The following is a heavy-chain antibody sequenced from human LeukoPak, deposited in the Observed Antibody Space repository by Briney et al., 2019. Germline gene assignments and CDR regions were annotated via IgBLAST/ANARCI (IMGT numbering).Heavy chain of an antibody. CDR1: GYTFTNYW. CDR2: IYPRDSDT. V-gene: IGHV5-51*01. D-gene: IGHD2-2*01. Sequence: GESLKISCKGSGYTFTNYWIGWVRQMPGKGLEYMGIIYPRDSDTRYSPSFEGQVTISADKCISTAYLQWSSLKASDTAMYFCARKFCSSTTCYVAFDMWGQGTMVTVSS. J-gene: IGHJ3*02. CDR3: ARKFCSSTTCYVAFDM.